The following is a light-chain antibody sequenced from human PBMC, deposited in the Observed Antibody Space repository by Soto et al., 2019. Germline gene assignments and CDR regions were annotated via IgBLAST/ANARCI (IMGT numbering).Light chain of an antibody. J-gene: IGKJ5*01. V-gene: IGKV1-33*01. CDR1: QGITNY. CDR2: GAS. Sequence: DIQMTQSPSSLSASVGDRATITCQASQGITNYLNWYQQKPGKAPKLLIYGASNLETGVPSRFSGSGSGTDFTFTISSLQAEDIATYFCQQYDSVFTFGQGTRLEIK. CDR3: QQYDSVFT.